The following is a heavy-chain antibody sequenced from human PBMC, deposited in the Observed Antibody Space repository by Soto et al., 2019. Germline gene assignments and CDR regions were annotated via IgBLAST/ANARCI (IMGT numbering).Heavy chain of an antibody. V-gene: IGHV1-18*01. CDR1: GYTFTSYG. J-gene: IGHJ4*02. Sequence: GASVKVSCKASGYTFTSYGISWVRQAPGQGLEWMGWISAYNGNTNYAQKLQGRVTMTTDTSTSTAYMELRSLRPDDTAVYYCARDLPIFTIAARAFDYWGQGTLVTVSS. D-gene: IGHD6-6*01. CDR2: ISAYNGNT. CDR3: ARDLPIFTIAARAFDY.